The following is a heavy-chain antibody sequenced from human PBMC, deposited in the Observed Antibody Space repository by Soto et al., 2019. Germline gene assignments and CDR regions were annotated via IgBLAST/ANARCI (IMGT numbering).Heavy chain of an antibody. CDR1: GYSFTSYW. D-gene: IGHD6-6*01. CDR2: IYPGDSDT. V-gene: IGHV5-51*01. Sequence: SLKLSCKGSGYSFTSYWIGLVLNMPGKGLEWMGIIYPGDSDTKYSPSFQGQVTISADKSIITAYLQWSSLKASDTAMYYCARRHLVEDAFDIWGQGTMVTVSS. J-gene: IGHJ3*02. CDR3: ARRHLVEDAFDI.